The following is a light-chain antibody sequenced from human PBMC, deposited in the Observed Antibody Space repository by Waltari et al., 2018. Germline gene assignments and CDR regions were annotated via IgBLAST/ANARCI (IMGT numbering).Light chain of an antibody. V-gene: IGLV2-23*02. CDR1: SSDVGGYNL. Sequence: QSALTQPASVSGSTGQSLTISCTGTSSDVGGYNLVSWYQQHPDKAPKLVIYGVTKRPSGVSDRFSGSKSGNTASLTISGLQAEDEADYYCYSYAGSANGVFGGGTTLTVL. CDR2: GVT. J-gene: IGLJ3*02. CDR3: YSYAGSANGV.